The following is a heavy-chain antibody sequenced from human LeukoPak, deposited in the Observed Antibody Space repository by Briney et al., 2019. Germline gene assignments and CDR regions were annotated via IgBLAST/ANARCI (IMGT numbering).Heavy chain of an antibody. CDR3: ARESADYYDSSGYYYLVYYFDY. D-gene: IGHD3-22*01. Sequence: ASVKVSCKACGYTFTGYYMHWVRQAPGQGLEWMGWINPNSGGTNYAQKFQGRVTMTRDTSISTAYMELSRLRSDDTAVYYCARESADYYDSSGYYYLVYYFDYWGQGTLVTVSS. J-gene: IGHJ4*02. CDR2: INPNSGGT. CDR1: GYTFTGYY. V-gene: IGHV1-2*02.